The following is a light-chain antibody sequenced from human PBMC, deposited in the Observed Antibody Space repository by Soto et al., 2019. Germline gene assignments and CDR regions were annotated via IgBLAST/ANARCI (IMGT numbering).Light chain of an antibody. CDR2: DAS. Sequence: EIVLTQSPVTLSLSPGDRATLSCRASQTVSTYLAWYQQKPGQAPRLLIYDASNRATGIPARFSGSGSGTAFPLTIRSLEPEDFAVYYCQQRNNWPPDITFGQGTRL. CDR1: QTVSTY. CDR3: QQRNNWPPDIT. J-gene: IGKJ5*01. V-gene: IGKV3-11*01.